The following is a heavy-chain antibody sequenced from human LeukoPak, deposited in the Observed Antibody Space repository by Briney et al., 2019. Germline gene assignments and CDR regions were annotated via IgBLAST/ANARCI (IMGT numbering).Heavy chain of an antibody. J-gene: IGHJ6*03. Sequence: GGSLRLSCAASGFTVSSNSMSWVRQAPGKGLEWVSVIYSGGSTYYADSVKGRFTISRDNSKNTLYLQMNSLRAEDTAVYYCARVPLGYSSSWYLPTYYMDVWGKGTTVTVSS. CDR3: ARVPLGYSSSWYLPTYYMDV. CDR1: GFTVSSNS. D-gene: IGHD6-13*01. V-gene: IGHV3-66*02. CDR2: IYSGGST.